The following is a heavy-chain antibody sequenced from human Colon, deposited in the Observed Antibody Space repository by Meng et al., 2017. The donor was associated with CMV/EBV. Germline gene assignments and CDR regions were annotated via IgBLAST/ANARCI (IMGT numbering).Heavy chain of an antibody. CDR2: INHSGTT. Sequence: QLHLQQWGAGLLKPSETLYLTFAFYGGSFPNYYWSWIRQPPGKGLEWIAEINHSGTTYYNPSLKSRVTLSLDSSTNQFSLKLSSVTAADAAIYYCARGWVRDRSSLHFDYWGQGTLVTVSS. V-gene: IGHV4-34*01. CDR3: ARGWVRDRSSLHFDY. J-gene: IGHJ4*02. D-gene: IGHD6-6*01. CDR1: GGSFPNYY.